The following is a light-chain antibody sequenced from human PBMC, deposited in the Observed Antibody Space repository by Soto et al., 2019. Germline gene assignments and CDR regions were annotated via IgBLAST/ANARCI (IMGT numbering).Light chain of an antibody. CDR1: SSDVGRFNF. CDR2: DVS. Sequence: QSALAQPASVSGSPGQSITISCTGTSSDVGRFNFVSWFQQHPGKAPKLLIYDVSNWPSGASDRFSGSKSGNTASLTISGLHAEDEADYYCSSFTTSSTFVFGTGTKLTVL. V-gene: IGLV2-14*01. CDR3: SSFTTSSTFV. J-gene: IGLJ1*01.